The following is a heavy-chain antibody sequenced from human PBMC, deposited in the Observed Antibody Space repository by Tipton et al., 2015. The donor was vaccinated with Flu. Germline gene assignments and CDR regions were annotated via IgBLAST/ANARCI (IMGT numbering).Heavy chain of an antibody. CDR3: ARYGEGTFDY. D-gene: IGHD3-10*01. CDR2: IHHRGTT. J-gene: IGHJ4*02. V-gene: IGHV4-38-2*01. CDR1: GYSISSGYF. Sequence: TLSLTCAVYGYSISSGYFWGWIRQPPGKGLEWIGTIHHRGTTYYHPSLKSRVTMLFDTSKNQFSLRLTSVTAADTAVYYCARYGEGTFDYWGQGTLAPVSS.